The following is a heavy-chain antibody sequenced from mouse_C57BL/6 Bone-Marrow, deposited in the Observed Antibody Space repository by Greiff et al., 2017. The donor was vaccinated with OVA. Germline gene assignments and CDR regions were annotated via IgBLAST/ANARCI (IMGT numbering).Heavy chain of an antibody. CDR2: IDPEDGET. CDR1: GFNIKDYY. CDR3: ASEGDYYYGSSPWFAY. J-gene: IGHJ3*01. D-gene: IGHD1-1*01. V-gene: IGHV14-2*01. Sequence: VHVKQSGAELVKPGASVKLSCTASGFNIKDYYMHWVKQRTEQGLEWIGRIDPEDGETKYAPKFQGKAPITADTSSNTAYLQLSSLTSEDTAVYYCASEGDYYYGSSPWFAYWGQGTLVTVSA.